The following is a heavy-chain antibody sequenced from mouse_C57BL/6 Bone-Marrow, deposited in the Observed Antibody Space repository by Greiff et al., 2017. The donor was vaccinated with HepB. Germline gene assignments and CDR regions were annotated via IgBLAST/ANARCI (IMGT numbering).Heavy chain of an antibody. CDR3: ARRSYYFDC. CDR1: GYSITSGYY. Sequence: EVQLQQSGPGLVKPSQSLSLTCSVTGYSITSGYYWNWIRQFPGNKLEWMGYISYDGSNNYNPSLKNRISITRDTSKNQFFLKLNSVTTEDTATYYCARRSYYFDCWGQGTTLTVSS. V-gene: IGHV3-6*01. CDR2: ISYDGSN. J-gene: IGHJ2*01.